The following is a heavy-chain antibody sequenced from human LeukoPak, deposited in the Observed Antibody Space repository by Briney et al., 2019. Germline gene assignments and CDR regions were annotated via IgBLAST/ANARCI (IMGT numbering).Heavy chain of an antibody. J-gene: IGHJ4*02. D-gene: IGHD6-13*01. CDR3: ARVGIAAAGTPQGGSSY. V-gene: IGHV1-18*01. CDR2: ISAYNGNT. Sequence: ASVKVSCKASGYTFTSYGISWVRQAPGQGLEWMGWISAYNGNTNYAQKLQGRVTMTTDTSTSTAYMELRSLRPDDTAAYYCARVGIAAAGTPQGGSSYWGQGTLVTVSS. CDR1: GYTFTSYG.